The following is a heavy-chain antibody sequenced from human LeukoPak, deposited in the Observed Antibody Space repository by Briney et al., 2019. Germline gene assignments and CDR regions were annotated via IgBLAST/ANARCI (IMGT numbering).Heavy chain of an antibody. J-gene: IGHJ4*02. CDR1: GYAFTSYD. Sequence: GASVKVSCKASGYAFTSYDINWVRQATGQGLEWMGWMSPNSGNTGYAQKFQGRVTMTRNTSISTAYMELSSLRSEDTAVYYCARALRYYYGSGSYYRSVGYWGQGTLVTVSS. CDR3: ARALRYYYGSGSYYRSVGY. V-gene: IGHV1-8*01. D-gene: IGHD3-10*01. CDR2: MSPNSGNT.